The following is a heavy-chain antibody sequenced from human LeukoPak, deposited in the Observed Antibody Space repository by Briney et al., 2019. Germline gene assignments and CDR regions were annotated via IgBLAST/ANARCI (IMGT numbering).Heavy chain of an antibody. D-gene: IGHD2-15*01. CDR3: VRAGQGGPFHY. Sequence: GGSLRLFCAASGFTVSSNYMSWVRQAPGKGLEWVSVIYSGGSTYYADSVKGRFTISRDNSKNTLYLQMNSLRAEDTAVYYCVRAGQGGPFHYWGQGTLVTVCS. CDR1: GFTVSSNY. CDR2: IYSGGST. J-gene: IGHJ4*02. V-gene: IGHV3-66*01.